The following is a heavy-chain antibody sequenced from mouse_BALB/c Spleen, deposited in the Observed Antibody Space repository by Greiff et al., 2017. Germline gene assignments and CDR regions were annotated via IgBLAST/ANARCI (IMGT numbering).Heavy chain of an antibody. CDR2: ISYDGSN. CDR1: GYSITSCYF. J-gene: IGHJ3*01. Sequence: EVKLQESGPGLVKPSQSLSLTCSVTGYSITSCYFWNWIRQFPGNILEWMGYISYDGSNNYNPSLKNRISITRDTSKNQSFLKLNSVTTEDTATYYCAKNSQLGREAWLAYWGQGTLVTVSA. CDR3: AKNSQLGREAWLAY. D-gene: IGHD4-1*02. V-gene: IGHV3-6*02.